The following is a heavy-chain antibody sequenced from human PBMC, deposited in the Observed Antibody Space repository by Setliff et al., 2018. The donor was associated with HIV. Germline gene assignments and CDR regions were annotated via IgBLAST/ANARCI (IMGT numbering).Heavy chain of an antibody. D-gene: IGHD3-10*01. CDR1: GFKFGDHV. CDR2: ISWNNINK. J-gene: IGHJ6*03. CDR3: AKDGEVRGVYFSYLDV. V-gene: IGHV3-9*01. Sequence: GGSLRLSCAASGFKFGDHVMHWVRQVPGQALEWVASISWNNINKGYVDSVRGRFTISRDNARKSLYLQMNSLTIEDTALYFCAKDGEVRGVYFSYLDVWGKGTTVTVSS.